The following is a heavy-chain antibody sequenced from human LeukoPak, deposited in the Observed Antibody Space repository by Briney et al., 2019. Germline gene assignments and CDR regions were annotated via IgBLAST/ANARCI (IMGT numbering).Heavy chain of an antibody. D-gene: IGHD3-22*01. CDR3: ARDPDSSGYYYDYFDY. CDR2: INWNGGGT. J-gene: IGHJ4*02. CDR1: GFAFDDYG. Sequence: EGSLRLSCAASGFAFDDYGMSWVRQAPGKGLEWVSGINWNGGGTGYADSVKGRFTISRDNAKNSLYLQMNSLRAEDTALYYCARDPDSSGYYYDYFDYWGQGTLVTVSS. V-gene: IGHV3-20*04.